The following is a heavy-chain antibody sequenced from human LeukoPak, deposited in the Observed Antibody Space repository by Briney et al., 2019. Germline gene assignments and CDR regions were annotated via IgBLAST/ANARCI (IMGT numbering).Heavy chain of an antibody. V-gene: IGHV1-18*01. CDR2: ISAYNGNT. D-gene: IGHD2-15*01. J-gene: IGHJ5*02. CDR3: ARDISRRVVVVTSGWGTNWFDP. Sequence: ASVKVSCKASGYTFTSHGISWVRQAPGQGLEWMGWISAYNGNTNYAQKLQGRVTMTTDTSTSTAYMELRSLRSDDTAVYYCARDISRRVVVVTSGWGTNWFDPWGQGTLVTVSS. CDR1: GYTFTSHG.